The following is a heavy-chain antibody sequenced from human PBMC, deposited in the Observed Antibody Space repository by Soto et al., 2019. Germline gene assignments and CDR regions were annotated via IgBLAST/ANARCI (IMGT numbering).Heavy chain of an antibody. V-gene: IGHV3-30*14. CDR2: ISNDGSNK. Sequence: GGSLSLSCAASVFTFSTYAIHLVRQSPGKGLEWVAVISNDGSNKYYTNSVKSRFTISRYNSKDTLYLQMNSLRAAETDVYYSAGGNSGLDYRGHGT. J-gene: IGHJ4*01. D-gene: IGHD5-12*01. CDR1: VFTFSTYA. CDR3: AGGNSGLDY.